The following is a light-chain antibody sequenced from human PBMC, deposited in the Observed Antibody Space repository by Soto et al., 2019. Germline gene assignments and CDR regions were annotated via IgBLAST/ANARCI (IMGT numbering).Light chain of an antibody. CDR3: QQYNHWPVT. J-gene: IGKJ4*01. V-gene: IGKV3-20*01. CDR2: GAS. CDR1: QSVSSSY. Sequence: EIVLTQSPGTLSLSPVERATLSCRASQSVSSSYLAWYQQKPGQAPRLLIYGASSRATGIPDRFSGSGSGTDFTLTIDSLQSEDVAVYYCQQYNHWPVTFGGGTKVEIK.